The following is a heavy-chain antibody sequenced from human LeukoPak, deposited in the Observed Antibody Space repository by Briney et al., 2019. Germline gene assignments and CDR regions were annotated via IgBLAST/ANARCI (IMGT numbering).Heavy chain of an antibody. J-gene: IGHJ4*02. V-gene: IGHV3-30-3*01. CDR3: AREPKWFGELMPTY. CDR2: ISYDGSNK. CDR1: GFTFSSYA. Sequence: GRSLRLSCAASGFTFSSYAMHWVRQAPGKGLEWVAVISYDGSNKYYADSVKGRFTISRDNSKNTLYLQMNSLRAEDTAVYYCAREPKWFGELMPTYWGQGTLVTVSS. D-gene: IGHD3-10*01.